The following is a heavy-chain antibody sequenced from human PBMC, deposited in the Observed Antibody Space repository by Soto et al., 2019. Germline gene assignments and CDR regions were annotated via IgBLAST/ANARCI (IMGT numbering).Heavy chain of an antibody. J-gene: IGHJ6*02. D-gene: IGHD3-22*01. CDR1: GGTFSSYA. Sequence: SVKVSCKASGGTFSSYAISWVRQAPGQGLEWMGGIIPIFGTANYAQKFQGRVTITADESTSTAYMELSSLRSEDAAVYYCALESHGYSLAFYYYGMDVWGQGTTVTVSS. CDR3: ALESHGYSLAFYYYGMDV. V-gene: IGHV1-69*13. CDR2: IIPIFGTA.